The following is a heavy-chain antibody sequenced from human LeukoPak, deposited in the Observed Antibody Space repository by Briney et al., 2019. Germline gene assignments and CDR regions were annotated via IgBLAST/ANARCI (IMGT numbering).Heavy chain of an antibody. CDR3: ARDTDLDIVGATGDYFDY. V-gene: IGHV3-48*01. J-gene: IGHJ4*02. CDR1: EFTFSSYS. D-gene: IGHD1-26*01. CDR2: ISSSSSTI. Sequence: GGSLRLSCAASEFTFSSYSMNWVRQAPGKGLEWVSYISSSSSTIYYADSVKGRFTISRDNAKNSLYLQMNSLRAEDTAVYYCARDTDLDIVGATGDYFDYWGQGTLVTVSS.